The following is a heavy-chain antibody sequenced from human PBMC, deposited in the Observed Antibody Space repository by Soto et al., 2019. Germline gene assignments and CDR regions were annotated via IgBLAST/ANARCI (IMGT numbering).Heavy chain of an antibody. CDR1: GFTFGRYW. CDR2: ISSGSSSI. Sequence: PGGSLRLSCAVSGFTFGRYWMHWVRQAPGKGLEWVSSISSGSSSIYYADSVKGRFTISRDNAKNSLYLQMNSLRAEDTAVYYCARGLYYYDSSGYYSPWGQGTLVTVSS. V-gene: IGHV3-21*01. D-gene: IGHD3-22*01. J-gene: IGHJ5*02. CDR3: ARGLYYYDSSGYYSP.